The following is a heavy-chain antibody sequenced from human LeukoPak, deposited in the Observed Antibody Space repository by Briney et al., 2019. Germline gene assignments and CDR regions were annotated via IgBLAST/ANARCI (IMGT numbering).Heavy chain of an antibody. D-gene: IGHD3-10*01. V-gene: IGHV3-23*01. CDR2: ITGSGSSS. J-gene: IGHJ4*02. CDR3: ARDFLGEGGAGGH. CDR1: GFSFSGYG. Sequence: GGSLRLSCAASGFSFSGYGMAWVRLASRKGLECVAAITGSGSSSYYADSVKGRFIISRDNAENSLYLQINSLRVEDTAIYYCARDFLGEGGAGGHWGQGTLVTVSP.